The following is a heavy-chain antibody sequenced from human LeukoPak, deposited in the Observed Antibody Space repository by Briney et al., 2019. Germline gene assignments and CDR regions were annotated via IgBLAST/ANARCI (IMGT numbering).Heavy chain of an antibody. CDR2: ISGSGAGT. D-gene: IGHD3-22*01. CDR1: GFTFSSYA. CDR3: ARDDYYDSSGYYTH. J-gene: IGHJ4*02. Sequence: PGGSLRLSCAASGFTFSSYAMSWVRQAPGKGLEWVSAISGSGAGTYYADSVKGLFTISRDNSKNTLYLQMNSLRAEDTAVYYCARDDYYDSSGYYTHWGQGTLVTVSS. V-gene: IGHV3-23*01.